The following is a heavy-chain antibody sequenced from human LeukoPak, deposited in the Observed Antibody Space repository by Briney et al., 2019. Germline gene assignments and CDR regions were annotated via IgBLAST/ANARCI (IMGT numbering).Heavy chain of an antibody. CDR3: VRNSNNFDY. Sequence: PGGSLRLSCAASGFTFSSYWMRWVRQGPGKGLVWVSRINSDGSSTSNADSVKGRFSISRDNAKNTLYLQMNSLRAEDTAVYYCVRNSNNFDYWGQGTLVTVSS. CDR2: INSDGSST. D-gene: IGHD6-13*01. J-gene: IGHJ4*02. V-gene: IGHV3-74*01. CDR1: GFTFSSYW.